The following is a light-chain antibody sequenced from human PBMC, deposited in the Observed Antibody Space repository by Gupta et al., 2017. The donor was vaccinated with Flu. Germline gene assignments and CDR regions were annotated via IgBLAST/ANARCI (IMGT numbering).Light chain of an antibody. CDR2: EVT. J-gene: IGLJ3*02. CDR3: HAYAVSNNWV. V-gene: IGLV2-8*01. CDR1: SSYVGGYNY. Sequence: SVTISCTGSSSYVGGYNYVSWYHPHPGNAHILMIYEVTKRPAGVPDRFSGSKSDNTASLTVSALQVEEEADYYCHAYAVSNNWVVGGGTKLTVL.